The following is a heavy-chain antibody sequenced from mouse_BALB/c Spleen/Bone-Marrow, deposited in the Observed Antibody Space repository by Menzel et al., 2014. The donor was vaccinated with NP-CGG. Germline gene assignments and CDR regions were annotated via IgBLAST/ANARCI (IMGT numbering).Heavy chain of an antibody. CDR3: ARQITTVDYAMGY. CDR1: GYTFTSYW. V-gene: IGHV1-7*01. D-gene: IGHD1-1*01. CDR2: LNPSTGYT. Sequence: VQLQQSGAELAKPGASVKMSCKASGYTFTSYWMHWVKQRPGQGLEWIGYLNPSTGYTEYNQKFKDKATLTADKSSSTAYMQLSSLTSEDSAVYYCARQITTVDYAMGYWGQGTSVTVSS. J-gene: IGHJ4*01.